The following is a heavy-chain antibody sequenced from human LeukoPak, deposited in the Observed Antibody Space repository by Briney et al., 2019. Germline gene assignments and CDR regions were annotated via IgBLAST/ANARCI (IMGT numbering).Heavy chain of an antibody. Sequence: ASVKVSCKTSGYTFTNSFIHWVRQAPGQGLEFMSIFNPSSGHTTTAQNLQGRITVTSDRSTSTVFMEMSSLRSADTAVYYCARDGPGDYGDLDYWGQGTPVTVSS. CDR1: GYTFTNSF. CDR2: FNPSSGHT. J-gene: IGHJ4*02. CDR3: ARDGPGDYGDLDY. V-gene: IGHV1-46*01. D-gene: IGHD4-17*01.